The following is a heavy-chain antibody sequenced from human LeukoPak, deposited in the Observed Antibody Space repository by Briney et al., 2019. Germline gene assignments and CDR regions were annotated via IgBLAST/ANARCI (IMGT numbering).Heavy chain of an antibody. D-gene: IGHD6-13*01. V-gene: IGHV4-34*01. Sequence: SETLSLTCAVYGGSFSGYYWSWIRQPPGKGLEWIGEINHSGSTNYNPSPKSRVTISVDTSKNQFSLKLSSVTAADTAAYYCARALYSSSWYSRYFDLWGRGTLVTVSS. CDR1: GGSFSGYY. J-gene: IGHJ2*01. CDR3: ARALYSSSWYSRYFDL. CDR2: INHSGST.